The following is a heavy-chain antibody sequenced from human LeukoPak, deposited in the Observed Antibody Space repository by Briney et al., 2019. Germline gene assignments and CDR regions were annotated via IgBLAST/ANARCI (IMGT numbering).Heavy chain of an antibody. CDR3: ARGRLGGFDS. Sequence: ASVKVSCKASGYSFTDYNINWVRQAGGQGLNPNTGDTLYGQKFRGRVTLTRNISMMTAYMEIHNLRSEDTAVYYCARGRLGGFDSWGQGTLVTVSS. CDR2: NPNTGDT. J-gene: IGHJ4*02. V-gene: IGHV1-8*01. CDR1: GYSFTDYN.